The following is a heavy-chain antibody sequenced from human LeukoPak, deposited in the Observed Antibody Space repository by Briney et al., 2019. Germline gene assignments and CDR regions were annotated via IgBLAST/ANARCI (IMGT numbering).Heavy chain of an antibody. CDR3: ASGEYSSSLVY. CDR1: GGSISSSNW. D-gene: IGHD6-13*01. CDR2: IYHSGST. V-gene: IGHV4-4*02. J-gene: IGHJ4*02. Sequence: PSETLSLTCAVSGGSISSSNWWRWVRQPPGKGLELRGEIYHSGSTNYTPSLKSRVTISVDKSKNESSPKLSCVPAADTAVYYCASGEYSSSLVYWGQGTLVTVSS.